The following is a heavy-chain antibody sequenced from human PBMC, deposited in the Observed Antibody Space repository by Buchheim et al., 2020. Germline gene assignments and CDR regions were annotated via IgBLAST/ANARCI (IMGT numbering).Heavy chain of an antibody. CDR1: GYRFPTYG. CDR2: MHPSIGNT. CDR3: VRDGRCDLHFVDH. Sequence: VQSGPQMKKPGASVKISCKTSGYRFPTYGVYWVRQAPGQRPEWMGWMHPSIGNTNLARQFQGRVTMTTETSMATVSLKMTALRPDDTAVYFCVRDGRCDLHFVDHWGQGTL. D-gene: IGHD2-21*01. V-gene: IGHV1-18*01. J-gene: IGHJ4*02.